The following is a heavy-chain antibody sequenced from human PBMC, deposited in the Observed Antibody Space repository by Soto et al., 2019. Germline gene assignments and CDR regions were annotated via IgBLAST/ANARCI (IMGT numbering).Heavy chain of an antibody. V-gene: IGHV1-69*06. D-gene: IGHD6-13*01. J-gene: IGHJ6*02. CDR3: ARDMIAAAGTVYYYYGMDV. Sequence: GASVKVSCKASGGTFSSYAISWVRQAPGQGLEWMGGIIPVFGTGIYAQKFQGRVTITADKSTSTAYMELSSLRSEDTAVYYCARDMIAAAGTVYYYYGMDVWGQGTTVTVSS. CDR1: GGTFSSYA. CDR2: IIPVFGTG.